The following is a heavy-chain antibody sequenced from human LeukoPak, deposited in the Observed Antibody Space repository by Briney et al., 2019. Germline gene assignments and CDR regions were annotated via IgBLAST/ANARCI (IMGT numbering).Heavy chain of an antibody. J-gene: IGHJ4*02. CDR2: ISGSGGTT. Sequence: PGGSLRLSCAASGFTFSEYAMSWVRQAPGKGLEWVSNISGSGGTTHYADPVKGRFTISRGNSKNTHFLQMNSLRAEDTAVYYCAKGSDGYNSWYFDYWGQGILVTVSS. CDR3: AKGSDGYNSWYFDY. D-gene: IGHD5-24*01. CDR1: GFTFSEYA. V-gene: IGHV3-23*01.